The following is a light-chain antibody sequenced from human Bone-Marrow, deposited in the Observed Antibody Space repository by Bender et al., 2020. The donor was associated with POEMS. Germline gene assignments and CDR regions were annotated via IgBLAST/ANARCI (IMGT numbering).Light chain of an antibody. CDR3: SSYAGSFTWV. CDR2: DVN. V-gene: IGLV2-11*01. CDR1: SSDVGGYTY. J-gene: IGLJ3*02. Sequence: QSALTQPRSVSGSPGQSVTISCTGTSSDVGGYTYVSWYQQHPGTAPKLFIYDVNKRPSGVPDRFSGSKSGNTASLTISGLQAEDEADYFCSSYAGSFTWVFGGGTKVTVL.